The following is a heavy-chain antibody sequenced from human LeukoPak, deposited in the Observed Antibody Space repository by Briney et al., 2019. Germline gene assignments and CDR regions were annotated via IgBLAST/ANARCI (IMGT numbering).Heavy chain of an antibody. J-gene: IGHJ4*02. D-gene: IGHD2/OR15-2a*01. CDR2: IIPIFGTA. CDR1: GGTFGSYA. V-gene: IGHV1-69*13. Sequence: SVKVSCKASGGTFGSYAISWVRQAPGQGLEWMGGIIPIFGTANYAQKFQGRVTITADESTSTAYMELSSLRSEDTAAYYCASGKRQTVYEFDYWGQGTLVTVSS. CDR3: ASGKRQTVYEFDY.